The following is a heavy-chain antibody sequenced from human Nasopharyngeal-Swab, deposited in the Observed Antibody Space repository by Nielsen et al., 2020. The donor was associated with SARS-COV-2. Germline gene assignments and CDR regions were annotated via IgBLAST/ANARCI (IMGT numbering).Heavy chain of an antibody. CDR2: ISYDGSNK. D-gene: IGHD3-10*01. CDR3: ARDLRITMVQGVIRPETLGY. V-gene: IGHV3-30-3*01. Sequence: GGSLKLSCAASGFTFSSYSMHWVRQAPGKGLEWVAVISYDGSNKYYADSVKGRFTISRDNSKNTLYLQMNSLRAEDTAVYYCARDLRITMVQGVIRPETLGYWGQGTLVTVSS. CDR1: GFTFSSYS. J-gene: IGHJ4*02.